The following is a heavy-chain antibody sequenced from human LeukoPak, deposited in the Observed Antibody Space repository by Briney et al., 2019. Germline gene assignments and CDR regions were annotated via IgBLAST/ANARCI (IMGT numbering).Heavy chain of an antibody. CDR2: IFTSGSA. Sequence: SETLSLTCTVSGGSISKYYLSWIRQPAGKGLEWIGRIFTSGSATSSSSLKSRVTMSADTSKNQFSLNLSSVTAADTAVYFCASGYGSGSYLYRGQGILVTVSS. CDR3: ASGYGSGSYLY. CDR1: GGSISKYY. D-gene: IGHD3-10*01. V-gene: IGHV4-4*07. J-gene: IGHJ4*02.